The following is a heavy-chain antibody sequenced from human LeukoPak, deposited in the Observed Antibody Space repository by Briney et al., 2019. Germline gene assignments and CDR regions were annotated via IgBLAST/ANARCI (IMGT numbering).Heavy chain of an antibody. Sequence: GGSLRLSCAASGFTVSSNYMSWVRQAPGKGLEWVSLIYSGGSTYYADSVKGRFTISRDNSKNTLYLQMNSLRAEDTAVYYCARSAGIAATIVLGYWGQGTLVAVSS. CDR2: IYSGGST. CDR3: ARSAGIAATIVLGY. D-gene: IGHD5-12*01. CDR1: GFTVSSNY. J-gene: IGHJ4*02. V-gene: IGHV3-66*01.